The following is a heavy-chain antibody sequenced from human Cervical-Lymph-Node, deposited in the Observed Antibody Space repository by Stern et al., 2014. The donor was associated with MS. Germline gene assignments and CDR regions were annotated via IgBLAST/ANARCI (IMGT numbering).Heavy chain of an antibody. CDR2: IDPGDSYT. CDR1: GYSFTSYW. CDR3: ATCPIAAAGSCWFDP. D-gene: IGHD6-13*01. V-gene: IGHV5-10-1*03. J-gene: IGHJ5*02. Sequence: VQLVQSGAEVKKPGESLRISCKGSGYSFTSYWISWVRQMPGTGLEWMGRIDPGDSYTNYSPSFQGHVTISADKSISTAYLQWSSLKASDTAMYYCATCPIAAAGSCWFDPWGQGTLVTVSS.